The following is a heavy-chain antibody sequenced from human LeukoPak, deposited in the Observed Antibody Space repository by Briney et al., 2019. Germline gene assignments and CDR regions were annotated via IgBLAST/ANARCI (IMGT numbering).Heavy chain of an antibody. CDR2: IYTSGST. D-gene: IGHD2-15*01. CDR1: GGSISSYY. CDR3: ARVHRYCSGGSCFWFDP. J-gene: IGHJ5*02. V-gene: IGHV4-4*07. Sequence: SETLSLTCTVSGGSISSYYWSWIRQPAGKGLEWIGRIYTSGSTNYNPSLKSRATMSVDTSKNQFSLKLSSVTAADTAVYYCARVHRYCSGGSCFWFDPWGQGTLVTVSS.